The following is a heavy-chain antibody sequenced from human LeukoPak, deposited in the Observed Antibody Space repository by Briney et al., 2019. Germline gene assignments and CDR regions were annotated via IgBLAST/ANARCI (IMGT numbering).Heavy chain of an antibody. CDR3: AQGYSSGWYPY. Sequence: GGSLRLSCAASGFSVSSFGMRWVRQAPGKGVEWVSAISVNGETTWYADSVKGRFIISRDNSKNTLYLQLSSLRAEDTAVYYCAQGYSSGWYPYWGQGSLVSVSS. V-gene: IGHV3-23*01. J-gene: IGHJ4*02. D-gene: IGHD6-19*01. CDR2: ISVNGETT. CDR1: GFSVSSFG.